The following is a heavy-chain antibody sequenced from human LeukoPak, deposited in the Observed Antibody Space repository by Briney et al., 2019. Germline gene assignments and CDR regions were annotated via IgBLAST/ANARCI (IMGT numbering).Heavy chain of an antibody. CDR1: GFTSSSYS. Sequence: PGGSLRLSCAASGFTSSSYSMNWVRQAPGKGLEWVSSISSSSSYIYYADSVKGRFAISRDNAKNSLYLQMNSLRAEDTAVYYCAKASGYYDLGSGYWGQGTLVTVSS. D-gene: IGHD3-22*01. CDR3: AKASGYYDLGSGY. V-gene: IGHV3-21*01. J-gene: IGHJ4*02. CDR2: ISSSSSYI.